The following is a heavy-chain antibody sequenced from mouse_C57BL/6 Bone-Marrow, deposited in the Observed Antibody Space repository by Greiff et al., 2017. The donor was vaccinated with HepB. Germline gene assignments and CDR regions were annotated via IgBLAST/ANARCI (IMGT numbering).Heavy chain of an antibody. CDR3: TTLYDYAAY. J-gene: IGHJ3*01. D-gene: IGHD2-4*01. CDR2: IDPENGDT. Sequence: VQLQQSGAELVRPGASVKLSCTASGFNIKDDYMHWVKQRPEQGLEWIGWIDPENGDTEYASKFQGKATITADTSSNTAYLQHSSLTSEDTAVYYCTTLYDYAAYWGQGTLVTVSA. V-gene: IGHV14-4*01. CDR1: GFNIKDDY.